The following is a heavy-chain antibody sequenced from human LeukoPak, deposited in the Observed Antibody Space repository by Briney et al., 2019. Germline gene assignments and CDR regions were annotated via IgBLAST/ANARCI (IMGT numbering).Heavy chain of an antibody. CDR2: IKRDGSET. D-gene: IGHD6-6*01. V-gene: IGHV3-7*01. J-gene: IGHJ4*02. CDR3: ARDRGPYGSSSSPNDY. Sequence: GGSLRLSCVASGFTFSSYWMSWVRQAPGKGLEWVANIKRDGSETYYVDSVKGRFTIPRDNAKNSLYLQMNSLRVEDTAVYYCARDRGPYGSSSSPNDYWGQGTLVTVPS. CDR1: GFTFSSYW.